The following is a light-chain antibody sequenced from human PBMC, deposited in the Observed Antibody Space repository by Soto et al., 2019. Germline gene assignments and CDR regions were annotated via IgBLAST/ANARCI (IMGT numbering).Light chain of an antibody. CDR3: QQYDDWRPWT. V-gene: IGKV3-15*01. J-gene: IGKJ1*01. CDR2: AAS. CDR1: QSINSN. Sequence: EIVMTQSPATLSVSPGGRATLSCRASQSINSNLAWYQQKPGQAPRLLIFAASTRATGIPARFSGSGSGTEFTLTISSLQSEDFAVYHCQQYDDWRPWTFGQGTQVEIK.